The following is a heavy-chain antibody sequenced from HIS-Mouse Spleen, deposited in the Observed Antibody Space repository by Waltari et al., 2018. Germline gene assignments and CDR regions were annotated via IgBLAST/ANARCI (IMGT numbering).Heavy chain of an antibody. V-gene: IGHV3-30-3*01. D-gene: IGHD4-17*01. CDR1: GFTFGCYA. Sequence: QVQLVESGGGVVQPGRSLRLSCAASGFTFGCYAMHWVRQAPGKGLEWVAVISYDGSNKYYADSVKGRFTISRDNSKNTLYLQMNSLRAEETAVYYCARDLGLHYGMDVWGQGTTVTVSS. CDR3: ARDLGLHYGMDV. CDR2: ISYDGSNK. J-gene: IGHJ6*02.